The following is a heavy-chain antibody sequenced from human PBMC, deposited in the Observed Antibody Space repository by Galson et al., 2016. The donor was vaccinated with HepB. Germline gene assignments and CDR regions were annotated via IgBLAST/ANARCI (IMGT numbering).Heavy chain of an antibody. Sequence: LRLSCATSGFTFGDHAMNWVRQAPGKGLEWVGFITTTRYGGKTEYAASVKGRFTISRDDSKSIAYLRMNSLKTEDTGVYFCTRGQTADGWSFAYWGQGTLVTVA. CDR3: TRGQTADGWSFAY. CDR2: ITTTRYGGKT. CDR1: GFTFGDHA. V-gene: IGHV3-49*04. D-gene: IGHD6-19*01. J-gene: IGHJ4*02.